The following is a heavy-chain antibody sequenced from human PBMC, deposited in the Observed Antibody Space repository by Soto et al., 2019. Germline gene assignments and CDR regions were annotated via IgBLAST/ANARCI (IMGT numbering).Heavy chain of an antibody. CDR3: ARNLRFLEFGFGSSDYYYGMDV. Sequence: VQLVESGGGLVQPGGSLRLSCAASGFTFSSDEMNWVRQAPGKGLEWVSYISSSGSTIYYADSVKGRFTISRDNAKNSLYLQMNSLRAEDTAVYYCARNLRFLEFGFGSSDYYYGMDVWGQGTTVTVSS. J-gene: IGHJ6*02. V-gene: IGHV3-48*03. D-gene: IGHD3-3*01. CDR1: GFTFSSDE. CDR2: ISSSGSTI.